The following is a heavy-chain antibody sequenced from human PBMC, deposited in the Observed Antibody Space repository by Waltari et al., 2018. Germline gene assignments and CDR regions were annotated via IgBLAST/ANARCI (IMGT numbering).Heavy chain of an antibody. CDR3: ARGGKEWLVRMYYFDY. J-gene: IGHJ4*02. CDR1: GGSFSGYY. V-gene: IGHV4-34*01. Sequence: QVQLQQWGAGLLKPSETLSLTCAVYGGSFSGYYWSWIRQPPGKGLEWIGEINHTGITNYNPSLKSRVTISVDTSKNQFSLKLSSVTAADTAVYYCARGGKEWLVRMYYFDYWGQGTLVTVSS. CDR2: INHTGIT. D-gene: IGHD6-19*01.